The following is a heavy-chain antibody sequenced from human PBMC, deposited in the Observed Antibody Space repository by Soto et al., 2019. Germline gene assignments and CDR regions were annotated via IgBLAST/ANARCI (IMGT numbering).Heavy chain of an antibody. V-gene: IGHV1-18*04. CDR3: ATEPIYYNDGSGYYPLGH. J-gene: IGHJ4*02. Sequence: QVQLGQSGAEVKKPGASVKVSCKASGYSFATYGFSWVRQAPGQGLECVGWISAHNGDTHYSQKFQGRVTLTTDTSTNTGYMELRRLTSDDTAVYFCATEPIYYNDGSGYYPLGHWGQGTLVTVSS. D-gene: IGHD3-22*01. CDR2: ISAHNGDT. CDR1: GYSFATYG.